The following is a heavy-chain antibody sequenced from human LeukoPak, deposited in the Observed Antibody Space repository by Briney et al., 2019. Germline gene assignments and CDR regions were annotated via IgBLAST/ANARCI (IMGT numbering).Heavy chain of an antibody. CDR3: ARVVESEIFGVVIIRIDY. Sequence: ASETLSLTCTVSGGSISSYYWSWIRQPAGKGLEWIGRIYTSGSTNYDPSLKSRVTMSVDTSKNQFSLKLSSVTAADTAVYYCARVVESEIFGVVIIRIDYWGQGTLVTVSS. V-gene: IGHV4-4*07. CDR1: GGSISSYY. CDR2: IYTSGST. D-gene: IGHD3-3*01. J-gene: IGHJ4*02.